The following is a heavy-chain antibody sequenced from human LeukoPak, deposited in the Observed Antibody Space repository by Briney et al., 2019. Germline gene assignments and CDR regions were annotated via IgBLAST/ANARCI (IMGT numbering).Heavy chain of an antibody. V-gene: IGHV1-69*13. CDR1: GGTFSSYA. J-gene: IGHJ4*02. CDR3: ARRSSGPYFDY. Sequence: SVKVSCKVSGGTFSSYAISWVRQAPGQGLEWMGGIIPIFGTANYAQKFQGRVTITADESTSTAYMELSSLRSEDTAVYYCARRSSGPYFDYWGQGTLVTVSS. CDR2: IIPIFGTA. D-gene: IGHD2/OR15-2a*01.